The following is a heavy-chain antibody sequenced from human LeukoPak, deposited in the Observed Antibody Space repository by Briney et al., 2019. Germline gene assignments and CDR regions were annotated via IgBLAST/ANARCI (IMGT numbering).Heavy chain of an antibody. V-gene: IGHV3-66*02. CDR1: GFTVANDR. CDR3: AKALTSGWYLDAFNI. D-gene: IGHD6-19*01. J-gene: IGHJ3*02. Sequence: GGSLRLSCAASGFTVANDRMSWVRQAPGKGLEWVSTVYGGGNTAYADSVKGRFTISRDNSKNTLFLEMNSLRAEDTAVYYCAKALTSGWYLDAFNIWGQGTMVTVSS. CDR2: VYGGGNT.